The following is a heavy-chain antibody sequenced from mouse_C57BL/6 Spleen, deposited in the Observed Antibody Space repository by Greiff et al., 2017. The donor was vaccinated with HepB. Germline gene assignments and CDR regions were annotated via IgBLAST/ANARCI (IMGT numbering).Heavy chain of an antibody. V-gene: IGHV1-61*01. D-gene: IGHD2-2*01. CDR1: GYTFTSYW. Sequence: QVQLQQPGAELVRPGSSVKLSCKASGYTFTSYWMDWVKQRPGQGLEWIGNIYPSDSETHYNQKFKDKATLTVDKSASTAYMQLSSLTSEDSAVYYCAREVTGYFDVWGTGTTVTVSS. CDR3: AREVTGYFDV. J-gene: IGHJ1*03. CDR2: IYPSDSET.